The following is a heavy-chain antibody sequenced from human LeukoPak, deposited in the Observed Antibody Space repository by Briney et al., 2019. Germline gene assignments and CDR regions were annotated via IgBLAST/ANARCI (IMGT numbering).Heavy chain of an antibody. CDR3: AKGGNDYGDYLDWFDP. V-gene: IGHV3-23*01. CDR1: GFTFSSYA. Sequence: GGSLRLSCAASGFTFSSYAMSWVRQAPGKGLEWVSAISGSGGSTYYADSVKGRFTISRDNSKNTLYLQMNSLRAEDTAVYYCAKGGNDYGDYLDWFDPWGQGTLVTVSS. D-gene: IGHD4-17*01. CDR2: ISGSGGST. J-gene: IGHJ5*02.